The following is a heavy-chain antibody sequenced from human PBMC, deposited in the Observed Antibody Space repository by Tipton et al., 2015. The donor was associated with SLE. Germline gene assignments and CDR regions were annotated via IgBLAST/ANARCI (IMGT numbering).Heavy chain of an antibody. CDR1: GDSIFSYY. CDR3: AREPGSITPRRRAFDI. Sequence: TLSLTCTVSGDSIFSYYWSWIRQSPKKGLEWIGYIDYSGTANYSPPLKSRVSMSLDMSENKISLRLTSVTAADTAVYFCAREPGSITPRRRAFDIWGLGTMVTVSS. D-gene: IGHD6-6*01. CDR2: IDYSGTA. J-gene: IGHJ3*02. V-gene: IGHV4-59*01.